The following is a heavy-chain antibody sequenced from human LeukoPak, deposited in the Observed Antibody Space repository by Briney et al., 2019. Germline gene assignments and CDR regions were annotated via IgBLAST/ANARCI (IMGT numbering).Heavy chain of an antibody. CDR2: INPNSGGT. V-gene: IGHV1-2*04. Sequence: ASVKVSCKTSGYAFNDYYIHWVRQAPGQGLEWMGWINPNSGGTNYAQKFQDWVTMTRGTSIGTAYMELRRLRSDDTAVYYCARDRGRGGLISAFDIWGQGTMVTVSS. J-gene: IGHJ3*02. D-gene: IGHD3-16*01. CDR1: GYAFNDYY. CDR3: ARDRGRGGLISAFDI.